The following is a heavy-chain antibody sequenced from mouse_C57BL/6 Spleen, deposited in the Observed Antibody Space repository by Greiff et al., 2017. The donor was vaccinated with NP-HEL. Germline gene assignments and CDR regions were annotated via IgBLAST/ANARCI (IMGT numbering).Heavy chain of an antibody. CDR2: IYPGDGDT. J-gene: IGHJ4*01. Sequence: VQLQQSGAELVKPGASVKISCKASGYAFRSYWMNWVKQRPGKGLEWIGQIYPGDGDTNYNGKFKGKATLTADKSSSTAYMQLSSLTSEDAAVYFCARYYAYRYAMDYWGQGTSVTVSS. V-gene: IGHV1-80*01. CDR3: ARYYAYRYAMDY. D-gene: IGHD2-2*01. CDR1: GYAFRSYW.